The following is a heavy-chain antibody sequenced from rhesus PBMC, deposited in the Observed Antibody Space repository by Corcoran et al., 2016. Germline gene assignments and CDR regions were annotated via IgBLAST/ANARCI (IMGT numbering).Heavy chain of an antibody. Sequence: QLQLQESGPGLVKPSATLSLTCAVSGGSISGYYWSWIRQPPGKGLELIGNIDVKIAGTNYNPPRKSRGTITKNTSKNQFSLKLSTVPAADTAVYYCARRGYSGYSYFFDYWGQGVLVTVSS. CDR2: IDVKIAGT. CDR3: ARRGYSGYSYFFDY. J-gene: IGHJ4*01. V-gene: IGHV4-81*01. D-gene: IGHD5-42*01. CDR1: GGSISGYY.